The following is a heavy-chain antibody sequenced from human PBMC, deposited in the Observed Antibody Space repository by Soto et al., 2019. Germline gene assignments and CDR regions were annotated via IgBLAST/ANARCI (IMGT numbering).Heavy chain of an antibody. CDR3: ARWLGYGPHFDY. CDR2: IYYSGST. V-gene: IGHV4-30-4*01. J-gene: IGHJ4*02. CDR1: GGSISSGDYY. D-gene: IGHD5-12*01. Sequence: QVQLQESGPGLVKPSQTLSLTCTVSGGSISSGDYYWSWIRQPPGKGLEWIGYIYYSGSTYYNPPLRSRVTISVDTSKNQFSLKLSSVTAADTAVYYCARWLGYGPHFDYWGQGTLVTVSS.